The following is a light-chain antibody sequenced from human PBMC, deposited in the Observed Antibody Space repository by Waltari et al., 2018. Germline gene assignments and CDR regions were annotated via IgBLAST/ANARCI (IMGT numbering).Light chain of an antibody. CDR1: QTVSRS. V-gene: IGKV3-11*01. CDR3: MQGIEYPLT. J-gene: IGKJ4*01. Sequence: EVVLTQSPATLSLSPGERATLSCWASQTVSRSLVWYQQKPGQTPRLLIYDASSRATGIPARFSGSGSDTDFTLKISRVEAEDVGVYYCMQGIEYPLTFGGGTKVEIK. CDR2: DAS.